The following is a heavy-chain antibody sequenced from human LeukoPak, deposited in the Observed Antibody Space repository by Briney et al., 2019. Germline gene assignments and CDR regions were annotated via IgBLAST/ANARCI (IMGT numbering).Heavy chain of an antibody. D-gene: IGHD3-10*01. J-gene: IGHJ4*02. CDR1: GFTFSSYG. CDR2: ISGNAVTT. Sequence: GGSLRLSCTASGFTFSSYGMSWVRQAPGKGPEWVSSISGNAVTTYYADSVKGRFTISRDNSKNTMYLQMNSLRDEDTAVYYCGRGRLYGSGTYYVFDYWGRGTLVTVSS. V-gene: IGHV3-23*01. CDR3: GRGRLYGSGTYYVFDY.